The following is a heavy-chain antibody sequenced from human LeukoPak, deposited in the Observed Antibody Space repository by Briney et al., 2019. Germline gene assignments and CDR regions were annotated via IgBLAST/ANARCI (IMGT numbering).Heavy chain of an antibody. V-gene: IGHV4-30-4*08. CDR2: IYYSGST. CDR3: ASREHRAAFDI. Sequence: SETLSLTCTVSGGSISSGDYYWSWIRQPPGKGLEWIGYIYYSGSTYYNPSLKSRVTISVDTSKNQFSLKLSSVTAADTAVYYCASREHRAAFDIWGQGTMATISS. D-gene: IGHD5-24*01. CDR1: GGSISSGDYY. J-gene: IGHJ3*02.